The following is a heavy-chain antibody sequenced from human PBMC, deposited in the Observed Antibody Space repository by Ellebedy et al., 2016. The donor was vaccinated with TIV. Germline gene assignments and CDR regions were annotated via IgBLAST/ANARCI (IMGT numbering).Heavy chain of an antibody. CDR2: IYYTGSV. CDR3: ARHFSTANDAFDI. V-gene: IGHV4-31*03. D-gene: IGHD2-2*01. CDR1: GASISSGGSY. J-gene: IGHJ3*02. Sequence: SETLSLXCTVSGASISSGGSYWTWMRHHPKKGLEWIGYIYYTGSVFYQPSLTSRLTISVDNEMNQFSLRLNSVTATDTAVYYCARHFSTANDAFDIWGQGTLVTVSP.